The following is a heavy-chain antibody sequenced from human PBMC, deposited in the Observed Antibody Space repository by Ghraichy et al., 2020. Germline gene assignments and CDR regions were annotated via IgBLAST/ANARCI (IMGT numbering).Heavy chain of an antibody. CDR3: ARGRGDYDTSGFYPRRYFDH. Sequence: ASVKVSCKASGYTFTNYDITWVRQAPGQGLEWMAWMKPDSGNTGYAQKFQGRVTMTRDTSTSTAYMELSSLRSEDTAVYYCARGRGDYDTSGFYPRRYFDHWGQGTLVTVSS. CDR2: MKPDSGNT. V-gene: IGHV1-8*01. J-gene: IGHJ4*02. CDR1: GYTFTNYD. D-gene: IGHD3-9*01.